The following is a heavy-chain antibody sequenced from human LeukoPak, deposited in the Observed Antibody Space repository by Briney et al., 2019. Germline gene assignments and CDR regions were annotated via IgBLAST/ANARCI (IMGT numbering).Heavy chain of an antibody. D-gene: IGHD3-9*01. CDR1: GGSISSSVCY. CDR3: ARAGYDILTGYYNAAGDWFDP. Sequence: SETLSLTCTVSGGSISSSVCYWSWIRQPPGKGLEWIGETNHSGSTNYNPSLKSRVTISVDTSKYQFSLKLSSVTAADTAVYYCARAGYDILTGYYNAAGDWFDPWGQGTLVTVSS. CDR2: TNHSGST. J-gene: IGHJ5*02. V-gene: IGHV4-39*07.